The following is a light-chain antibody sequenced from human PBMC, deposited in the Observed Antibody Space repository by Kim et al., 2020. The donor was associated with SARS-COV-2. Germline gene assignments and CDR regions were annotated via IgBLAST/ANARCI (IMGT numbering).Light chain of an antibody. J-gene: IGKJ1*01. Sequence: AAVGDRVTIACRASQGISNYLAWYQQKPGKVPKLLIYAASALQSGVPSRFSGSGSGTDFTLTITSLQPEDVAVYYCQQCQGAPWTFGRGTKVDIK. CDR3: QQCQGAPWT. V-gene: IGKV1-27*01. CDR1: QGISNY. CDR2: AAS.